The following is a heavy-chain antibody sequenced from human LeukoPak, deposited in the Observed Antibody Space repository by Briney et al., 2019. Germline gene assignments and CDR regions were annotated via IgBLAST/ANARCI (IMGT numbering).Heavy chain of an antibody. CDR2: IYYSGST. V-gene: IGHV4-59*01. CDR1: GGSISSYY. CDR3: ARAVRLGELSYFDY. D-gene: IGHD3-16*02. Sequence: PSETLSLTCTVPGGSISSYYWSWIRQPPGKGLEWIGYIYYSGSTNYNPSLKSRVTISVDTSKNQFSLKLSSVTAADTAVYYCARAVRLGELSYFDYWGQGTLVTVSS. J-gene: IGHJ4*02.